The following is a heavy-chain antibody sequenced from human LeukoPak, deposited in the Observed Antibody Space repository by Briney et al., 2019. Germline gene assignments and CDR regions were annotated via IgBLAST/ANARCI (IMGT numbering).Heavy chain of an antibody. CDR3: AELGITMIGGV. CDR1: GFTFDDYG. J-gene: IGHJ6*04. Sequence: GGSLRLSCAASGFTFDDYGMNWVRQAPGKGLEWVSYISSSGSTIHYAGSVKGRFTISRDNDKNSLYLQINSLRAEDTAVYYCAELGITMIGGVWGKGTTVTISS. D-gene: IGHD3-10*02. CDR2: ISSSGSTI. V-gene: IGHV3-48*03.